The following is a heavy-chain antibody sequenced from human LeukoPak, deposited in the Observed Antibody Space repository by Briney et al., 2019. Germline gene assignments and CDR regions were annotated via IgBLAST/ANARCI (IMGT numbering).Heavy chain of an antibody. D-gene: IGHD3-22*01. CDR2: IRSKAYGGTT. CDR3: TRESERPYYDSSEGMVY. V-gene: IGHV3-49*03. Sequence: PGGSLRLSCTASGFTFGDYAMSWFRQAPGKGLEWVGFIRSKAYGGTTEYAASVKGRFTISRDDSKSIAYLQMNSLKTEDTAVYYCTRESERPYYDSSEGMVYWGQGTLVTVSS. J-gene: IGHJ4*02. CDR1: GFTFGDYA.